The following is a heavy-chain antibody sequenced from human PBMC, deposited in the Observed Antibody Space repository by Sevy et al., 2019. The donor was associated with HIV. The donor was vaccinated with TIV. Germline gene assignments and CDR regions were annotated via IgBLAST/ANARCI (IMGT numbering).Heavy chain of an antibody. CDR2: LDADGNEI. CDR3: ARDCVGRVGQFRLFDI. CDR1: GFTFSSHF. J-gene: IGHJ2*01. V-gene: IGHV3-7*01. Sequence: GGSLRLSCVASGFTFSSHFMTWVRQAPGKGLEWVANLDADGNEINYADSVKGRFTISRDNAKNSVYLQMDGLRVEDTAVYYCARDCVGRVGQFRLFDIWGRGTLVTVSS. D-gene: IGHD2-21*01.